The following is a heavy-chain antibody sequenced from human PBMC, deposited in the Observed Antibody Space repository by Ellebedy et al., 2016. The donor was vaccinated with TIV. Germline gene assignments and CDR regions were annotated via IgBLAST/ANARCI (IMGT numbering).Heavy chain of an antibody. CDR2: INLNSGGT. CDR3: ARSPLIHGYGAIRANGFDI. CDR1: GYTFTGYY. V-gene: IGHV1-2*04. Sequence: AASVKVSCKASGYTFTGYYMHWVRQAPGQGLEWMGWINLNSGGTNYAQKFQGWVTMTRDTSISTAYMELSRLRSDDTAVYYCARSPLIHGYGAIRANGFDIWGQGTMVTVSS. D-gene: IGHD4-17*01. J-gene: IGHJ3*02.